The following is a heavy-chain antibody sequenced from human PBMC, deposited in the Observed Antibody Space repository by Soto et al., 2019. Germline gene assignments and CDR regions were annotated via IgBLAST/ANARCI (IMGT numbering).Heavy chain of an antibody. Sequence: GGPVKVSRKTSGFTFTSFSIQWGRQARGQRLELIGWIVVGSDNTNYAQKFQERVTITRDLSTNTIYMDLSGLRSEDTAVYYCAASPSFWQNYYYGAMDVWGQGTTVTVSS. J-gene: IGHJ6*02. CDR3: AASPSFWQNYYYGAMDV. CDR1: GFTFTSFS. V-gene: IGHV1-58*02. CDR2: IVVGSDNT.